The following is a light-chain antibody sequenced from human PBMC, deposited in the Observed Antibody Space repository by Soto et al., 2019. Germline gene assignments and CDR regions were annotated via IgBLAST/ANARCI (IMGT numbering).Light chain of an antibody. V-gene: IGKV1-39*01. CDR1: QTISSY. Sequence: DIQMTQSPSSLSASVGGRVTITCRASQTISSYLNWYQQKPGKAPKLLIFAASSLQSGVPSRFSGSGSGTDFTLTISSLQPEDFATYYCQQTYFTPPTFGQGTKVDVK. J-gene: IGKJ1*01. CDR2: AAS. CDR3: QQTYFTPPT.